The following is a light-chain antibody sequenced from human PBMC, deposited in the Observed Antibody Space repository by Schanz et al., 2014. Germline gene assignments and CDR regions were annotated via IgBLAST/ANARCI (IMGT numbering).Light chain of an antibody. CDR1: HSIRSSY. Sequence: EIVLTQSPGTLSLSPGERATLSCRASHSIRSSYLAWYQQKAGQAPRLLIYGVSTRATGIPDRFSGSGSETDFTLTISRLEPEDFAVYFCQQFGNSPLTFGGGTKVEIK. V-gene: IGKV3-20*01. CDR2: GVS. CDR3: QQFGNSPLT. J-gene: IGKJ4*01.